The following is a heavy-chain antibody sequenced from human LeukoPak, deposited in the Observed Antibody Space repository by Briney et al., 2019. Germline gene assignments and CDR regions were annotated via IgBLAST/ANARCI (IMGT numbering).Heavy chain of an antibody. CDR3: ARPSRQVGPYYGMDV. J-gene: IGHJ6*02. CDR2: IYYNGSS. Sequence: SETLSLTCIVSGGSFSKYYWRWIRQSPGKGLEWIGDIYYNGSSNYNPSLKSRVSISVDTSKNQFSLKLSSVTAADTAVYYCARPSRQVGPYYGMDVWGLGTTVTVPS. V-gene: IGHV4-59*08. D-gene: IGHD1-26*01. CDR1: GGSFSKYY.